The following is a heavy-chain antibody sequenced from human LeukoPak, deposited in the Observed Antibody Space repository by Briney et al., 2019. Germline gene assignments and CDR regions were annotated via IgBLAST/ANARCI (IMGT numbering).Heavy chain of an antibody. Sequence: SQTLSLTCTVSGGSISSGDYYWSWIRQPPGKGLEWIGYIYYSGSTYYNPSLKSRVTISVDTSKNQFSLKLSSVTAADTAVYYCATSSGSYPLSWYFDLWGRGTLVTVSS. CDR1: GGSISSGDYY. J-gene: IGHJ2*01. CDR2: IYYSGST. CDR3: ATSSGSYPLSWYFDL. D-gene: IGHD1-26*01. V-gene: IGHV4-30-4*01.